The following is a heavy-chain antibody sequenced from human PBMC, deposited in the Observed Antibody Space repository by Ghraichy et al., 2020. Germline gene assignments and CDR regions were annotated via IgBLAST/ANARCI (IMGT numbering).Heavy chain of an antibody. V-gene: IGHV3-7*01. D-gene: IGHD2-2*02. CDR2: INQDGSEK. Sequence: GGSLRLSCAASGFTFSTYWMSWVRQAPGKGLEWVANINQDGSEKDYVDSVKGRFTISRDNAKNLLYLQMNSLRAEDTAVYYCARARYCRNISCYKDYWGQGTLVTVSS. CDR1: GFTFSTYW. CDR3: ARARYCRNISCYKDY. J-gene: IGHJ4*02.